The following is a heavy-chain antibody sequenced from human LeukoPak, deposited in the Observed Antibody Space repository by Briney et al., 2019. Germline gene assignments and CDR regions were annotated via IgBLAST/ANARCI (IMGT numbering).Heavy chain of an antibody. J-gene: IGHJ4*02. CDR1: GFTFSSYA. D-gene: IGHD3-3*01. CDR2: ISGSGGST. V-gene: IGHV3-23*01. Sequence: GGSLRLSCAASGFTFSSYAMSWVRQAPGKGLEWVSAISGSGGSTYYADSVKGRFTISRDNSKNTLYLQMNSLRAEDTAVYYCAKSAVLRFLEWLGRLGFNYWGQGTLVTVSS. CDR3: AKSAVLRFLEWLGRLGFNY.